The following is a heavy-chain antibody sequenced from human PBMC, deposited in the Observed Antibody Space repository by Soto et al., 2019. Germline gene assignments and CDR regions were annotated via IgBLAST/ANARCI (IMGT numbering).Heavy chain of an antibody. J-gene: IGHJ6*04. CDR3: ARQGSWPYYYYGLDV. D-gene: IGHD1-26*01. CDR1: GYTFTTSG. Sequence: QVQLVQSGPEVKKPGASVKVSCEASGYTFTTSGISWVRQAPGQGLEWRGWISTYNGDTTSAQKFQGRVTMTADTSTGTVYMELMRLKSDDTAVYYCARQGSWPYYYYGLDVWGKGTTVTVSS. CDR2: ISTYNGDT. V-gene: IGHV1-18*01.